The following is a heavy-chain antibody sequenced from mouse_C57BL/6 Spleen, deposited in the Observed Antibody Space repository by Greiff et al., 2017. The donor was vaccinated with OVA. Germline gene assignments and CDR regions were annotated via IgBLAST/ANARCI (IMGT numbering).Heavy chain of an antibody. J-gene: IGHJ4*01. V-gene: IGHV5-17*01. Sequence: VQLKQSGGGLVKPGGSLKLSCAASGFTFSDYGMHWVRQAPEKGLEWVAYISSGSSTIYYADTVKGRFTISRDNAKNTLFLQMTSLRSEDTAMYYCARRGLRLYYYAMDYWGQGTSVTVSS. CDR1: GFTFSDYG. CDR2: ISSGSSTI. D-gene: IGHD2-4*01. CDR3: ARRGLRLYYYAMDY.